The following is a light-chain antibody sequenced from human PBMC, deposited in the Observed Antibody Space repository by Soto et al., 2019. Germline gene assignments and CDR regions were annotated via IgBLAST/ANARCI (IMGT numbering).Light chain of an antibody. CDR1: LSVSSNS. Sequence: EIVLTQSPGTLSLSPGERATLSCRASLSVSSNSLAWYQHKRGQAPRLLIHGASSRATGIPDRFSGSGSGTDFTLTISRLEPEDFAVYYCQQYGGSPRTFGQGTKVEVK. V-gene: IGKV3-20*01. J-gene: IGKJ1*01. CDR3: QQYGGSPRT. CDR2: GAS.